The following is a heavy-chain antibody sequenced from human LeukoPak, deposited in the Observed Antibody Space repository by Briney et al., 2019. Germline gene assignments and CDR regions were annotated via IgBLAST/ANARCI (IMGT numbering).Heavy chain of an antibody. J-gene: IGHJ4*02. CDR1: GGSIISIDNW. D-gene: IGHD1-1*01. CDR3: ARNGPWSLDS. Sequence: PSETLSLTCAVSGGSIISIDNWWSWVRQPPGKGLEWIGEIYHSGTTNYNSSLKSRVTISVDKSNNQFSLKLSSVTAADTAVYYCARNGPWSLDSWGQGTLVTVS. CDR2: IYHSGTT. V-gene: IGHV4-4*02.